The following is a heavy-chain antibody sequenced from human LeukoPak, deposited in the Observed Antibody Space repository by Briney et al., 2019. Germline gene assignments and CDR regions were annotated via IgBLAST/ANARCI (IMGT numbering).Heavy chain of an antibody. Sequence: GASVKVSCKASGYTFTNYGISWVRQAPGQGLEWMGWISAYNGNTNYAQRLQDRVTMTTDTSTSTAYMELRSLRSDDTAVYYCARAGTGWGYYYYYYMDVWGKGTTVTISS. J-gene: IGHJ6*03. CDR3: ARAGTGWGYYYYYYMDV. V-gene: IGHV1-18*01. CDR2: ISAYNGNT. D-gene: IGHD1-7*01. CDR1: GYTFTNYG.